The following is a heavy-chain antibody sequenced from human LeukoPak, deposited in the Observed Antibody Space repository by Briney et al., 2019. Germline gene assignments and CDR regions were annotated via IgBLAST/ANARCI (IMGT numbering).Heavy chain of an antibody. Sequence: GGSLRLSCAASGFTVSSNYMSWVRQAPGKGPEWVSVIYSGGSTYYADSVKGRFTISRDNSKNTLYLQMNSLRAEDTAVYYCARDLYSSGWYAAFDIWGQGTMVTVSS. CDR1: GFTVSSNY. V-gene: IGHV3-53*01. CDR2: IYSGGST. J-gene: IGHJ3*02. D-gene: IGHD6-19*01. CDR3: ARDLYSSGWYAAFDI.